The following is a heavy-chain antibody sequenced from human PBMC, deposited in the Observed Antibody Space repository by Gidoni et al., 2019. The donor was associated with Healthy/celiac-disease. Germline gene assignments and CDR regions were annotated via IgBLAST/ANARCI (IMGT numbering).Heavy chain of an antibody. CDR2: ISGSGDST. V-gene: IGHV3-23*04. Sequence: EVQLVEPGGGLVQPGGSMSLAGAASGLTFSSYAMSWVRQAPGKGLEWVTAISGSGDSTYYADSVKGRFTLSRDNSKNPLYLQMNSLRAEDTAVYYCAKKVSGGYVKKYYFDYWGQGTLVTVSS. CDR1: GLTFSSYA. CDR3: AKKVSGGYVKKYYFDY. D-gene: IGHD1-26*01. J-gene: IGHJ4*02.